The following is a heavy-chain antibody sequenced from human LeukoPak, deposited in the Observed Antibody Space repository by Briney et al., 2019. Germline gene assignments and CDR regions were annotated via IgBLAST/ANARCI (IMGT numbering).Heavy chain of an antibody. V-gene: IGHV4-61*01. CDR3: ARVSGRYCSSTSCREIVKFDY. J-gene: IGHJ4*02. D-gene: IGHD2-2*01. CDR1: GGSVSSGSYY. CDR2: VYYSGST. Sequence: PAETLSLTCTASGGSVSSGSYYWSWIRQPPGKGLEWIGYVYYSGSTNYNPSLKSRVTISVDTSKNQFSLKLSSVTAADTAVYYCARVSGRYCSSTSCREIVKFDYWGQGTLVTVSS.